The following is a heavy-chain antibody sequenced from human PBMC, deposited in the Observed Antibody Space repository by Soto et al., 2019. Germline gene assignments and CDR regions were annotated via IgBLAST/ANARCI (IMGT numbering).Heavy chain of an antibody. CDR3: ARLAEIVVSSWFGP. V-gene: IGHV1-69*01. CDR2: IIPIFGTA. CDR1: GGTFSSYA. D-gene: IGHD3-22*01. J-gene: IGHJ5*02. Sequence: QVQLVQSGAEVKKPGSSVKVSCKASGGTFSSYAISWVRQAPGQGLEWMGGIIPIFGTANYAQKFQGRVTITADEATSTDDMELRSLGSEDTALYYCARLAEIVVSSWFGPWGQGTPVTVSS.